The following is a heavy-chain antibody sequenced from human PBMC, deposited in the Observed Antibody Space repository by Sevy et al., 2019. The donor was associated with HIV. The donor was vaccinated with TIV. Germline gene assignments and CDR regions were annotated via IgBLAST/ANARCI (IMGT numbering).Heavy chain of an antibody. CDR3: AVDTAMGPAEQFDY. J-gene: IGHJ4*02. V-gene: IGHV3-30*03. D-gene: IGHD5-18*01. CDR2: ISYDGSNK. CDR1: GFTFSSYG. Sequence: GGSLRLSCAASGFTFSSYGMHWVRQAPGKGLEWVAVISYDGSNKYYADSVKGRFTISRDNSKNTLYLQMNSLRAEDTAVYYCAVDTAMGPAEQFDYWGQGTLATVSS.